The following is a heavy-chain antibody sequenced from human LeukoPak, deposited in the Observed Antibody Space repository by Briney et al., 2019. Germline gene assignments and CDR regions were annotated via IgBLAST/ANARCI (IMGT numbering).Heavy chain of an antibody. CDR1: GGSISSSNC. D-gene: IGHD3-22*01. J-gene: IGHJ6*02. V-gene: IGHV4-31*11. CDR2: IYYSGST. Sequence: SETLSLTCAVSGGSISSSNCWSWVRQPPGKGLEWIGYIYYSGSTYYNPSLKSRVTISVDTSKNQFSLKLSSVTAADTAVYHCARAPGPYDSSGFYYYGMDVWGQGTTVTVSS. CDR3: ARAPGPYDSSGFYYYGMDV.